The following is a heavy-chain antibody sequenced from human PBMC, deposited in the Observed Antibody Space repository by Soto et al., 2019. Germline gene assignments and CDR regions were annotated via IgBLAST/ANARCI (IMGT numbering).Heavy chain of an antibody. CDR3: SSSSGSGYRAFDY. Sequence: QVQLVQSGAEVKRPGSSVKVSCKASGDTFNFYSINWVRQAPGLGLEWMGRVNPIVRMSNYAQKSQGRATMTADKSTSTASMELSSLRSEDTAIYYCSSSSGSGYRAFDYWGQGALVTVSS. V-gene: IGHV1-69*02. CDR2: VNPIVRMS. J-gene: IGHJ4*02. D-gene: IGHD3-10*01. CDR1: GDTFNFYS.